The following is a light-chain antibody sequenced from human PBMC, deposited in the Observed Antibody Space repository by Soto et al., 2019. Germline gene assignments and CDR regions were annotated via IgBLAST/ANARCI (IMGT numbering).Light chain of an antibody. J-gene: IGKJ1*01. Sequence: EIVMTQSPATLSVSPGERATLSCRASQSVSSNLAWYQQKPGQAPRLLIYGASTRATGIPARFSGSGSGTEFTLTISSRQSEDSAVYYCQQYNNLWTFGQGTKVEIK. CDR3: QQYNNLWT. CDR1: QSVSSN. CDR2: GAS. V-gene: IGKV3-15*01.